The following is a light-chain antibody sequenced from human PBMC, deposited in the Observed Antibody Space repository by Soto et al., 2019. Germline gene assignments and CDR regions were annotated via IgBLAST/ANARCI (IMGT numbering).Light chain of an antibody. J-gene: IGKJ1*01. Sequence: DFHLSQSPSSRAASVGYRVPITCRASQSIRRYLNWYQQKPGKAPKLLIYKASSLESGVPSRFRGSGSGTEFTLTISSLQPDDFETYYCQQYNSYSWTFGQGTKVDIK. CDR2: KAS. CDR3: QQYNSYSWT. CDR1: QSIRRY. V-gene: IGKV1-5*03.